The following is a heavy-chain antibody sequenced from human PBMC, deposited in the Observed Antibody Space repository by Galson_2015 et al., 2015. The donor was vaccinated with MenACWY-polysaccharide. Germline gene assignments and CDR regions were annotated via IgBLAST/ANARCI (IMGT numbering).Heavy chain of an antibody. CDR1: GGSISSSSYY. CDR3: ARLDTYGNMFDY. CDR2: IYYSGST. V-gene: IGHV4-39*01. Sequence: ETLSLTCTVSGGSISSSSYYWGWIRQPPGKGLEWIGSIYYSGSTYYNPSLKSRVTISVDTPKNQFSLKLSSVTAADTAVYYCARLDTYGNMFDYWGQGTLVTVSS. D-gene: IGHD1/OR15-1a*01. J-gene: IGHJ4*02.